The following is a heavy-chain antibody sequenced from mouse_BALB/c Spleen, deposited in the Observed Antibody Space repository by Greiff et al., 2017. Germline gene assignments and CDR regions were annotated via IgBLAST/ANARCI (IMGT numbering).Heavy chain of an antibody. J-gene: IGHJ2*01. CDR2: INPYNDGT. CDR1: GYTFTSYV. V-gene: IGHV1-14*01. CDR3: AREGLGPPDYFDY. Sequence: EVQLQQSGPELVKPGASVKMSCKASGYTFTSYVMHWVKQKPGQGLEWIGYINPYNDGTKYNEKFKGKATLTSDKSSSTAYMELSSLTSEDSAVYYCAREGLGPPDYFDYWGQGTTLTVSS. D-gene: IGHD4-1*01.